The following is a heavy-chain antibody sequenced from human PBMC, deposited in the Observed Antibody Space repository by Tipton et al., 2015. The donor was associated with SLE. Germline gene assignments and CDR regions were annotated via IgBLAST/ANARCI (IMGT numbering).Heavy chain of an antibody. CDR2: ISYDGTNK. CDR3: AGELLDYFDF. CDR1: GFTFSGYA. V-gene: IGHV3-30*04. Sequence: SLRLSCAASGFTFSGYAMHWVRQAPGKGLEWVAVISYDGTNKYYADSVKGRFTISRDNSKNTLYLQLNSLRTEDTAAYYCAGELLDYFDFWGQGALVTVSS. J-gene: IGHJ4*02. D-gene: IGHD1-26*01.